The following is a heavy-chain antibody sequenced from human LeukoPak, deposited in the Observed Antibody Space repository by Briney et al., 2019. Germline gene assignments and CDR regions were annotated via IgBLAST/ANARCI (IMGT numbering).Heavy chain of an antibody. CDR1: GYTFTGYY. D-gene: IGHD3-22*01. V-gene: IGHV1-2*02. CDR2: INPNSGGT. J-gene: IGHJ3*02. Sequence: GASVKVSCKASGYTFTGYYMHWVRQAPGQGLEWMGWINPNSGGTNYAQKFQGRVTMTRDTSISTAYMELSRLRSDDTAVYYCARRLSGYYYAGAFDIWGQGTMVTVSS. CDR3: ARRLSGYYYAGAFDI.